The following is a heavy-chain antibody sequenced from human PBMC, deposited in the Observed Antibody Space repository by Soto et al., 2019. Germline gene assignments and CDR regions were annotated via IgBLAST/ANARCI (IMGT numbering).Heavy chain of an antibody. V-gene: IGHV5-10-1*01. CDR3: ATASAFMVRGVMRAYYSYGMDV. Sequence: PGESLKISCKRSGYSFTSYWISWVRQMPGKGLEWMGRIDPSDSYTNYSPSFQGHVSISADQSIRTAYLQWSSLKASDTAMYYCATASAFMVRGVMRAYYSYGMDVCGQGTTVTVSS. CDR1: GYSFTSYW. J-gene: IGHJ6*02. D-gene: IGHD3-10*01. CDR2: IDPSDSYT.